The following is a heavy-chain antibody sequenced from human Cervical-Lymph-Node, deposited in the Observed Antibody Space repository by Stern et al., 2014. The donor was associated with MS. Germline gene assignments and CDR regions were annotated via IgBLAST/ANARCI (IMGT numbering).Heavy chain of an antibody. D-gene: IGHD2-8*01. CDR3: ARENMVPYFDY. CDR1: GFTFSTYW. V-gene: IGHV3-74*01. CDR2: INEHGSVT. Sequence: EVQLVESGGKLVQPGGSLRLSCADSGFTFSTYWMHWVRQVPGKGLVWVSRINEHGSVTNYADSVRGRFTISRDNAKNSLYLQMNSLRAEDTAVYYCARENMVPYFDYWGQGTLVTVSS. J-gene: IGHJ4*02.